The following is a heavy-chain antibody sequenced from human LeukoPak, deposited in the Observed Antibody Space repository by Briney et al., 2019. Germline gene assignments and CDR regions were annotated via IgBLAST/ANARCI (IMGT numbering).Heavy chain of an antibody. V-gene: IGHV4-39*01. CDR2: IYYIGST. D-gene: IGHD3-22*01. Sequence: PSETLSLTCTVSGGSISSSSYYWGWIRQPPGKGLEWIGSIYYIGSTYYNPSLKSRVSISVDTSKNQSSLKQSSVTAADTAVYYCARQKGMIVVVNFDYWGQGTLVTVSS. J-gene: IGHJ4*02. CDR1: GGSISSSSYY. CDR3: ARQKGMIVVVNFDY.